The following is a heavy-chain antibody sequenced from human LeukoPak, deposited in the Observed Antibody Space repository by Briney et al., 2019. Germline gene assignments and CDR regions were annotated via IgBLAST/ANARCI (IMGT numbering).Heavy chain of an antibody. CDR3: AREPHYDRSPAYFDY. CDR1: GGSISSSSYY. J-gene: IGHJ4*02. V-gene: IGHV4-39*07. Sequence: PSETLSLTCTVSGGSISSSSYYWGWIRQPPGKGLEWIGSIYYSGSTYYNPSLKSRVTISVDTSKNQFSLKLSSVTAADTAVCYCAREPHYDRSPAYFDYWGQGTLVTVSS. D-gene: IGHD3-22*01. CDR2: IYYSGST.